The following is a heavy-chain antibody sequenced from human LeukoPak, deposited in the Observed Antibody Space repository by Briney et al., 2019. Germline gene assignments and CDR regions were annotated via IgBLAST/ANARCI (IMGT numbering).Heavy chain of an antibody. CDR1: GFTLSSSW. CDR3: ARDGIEGVTVLDY. J-gene: IGHJ4*02. V-gene: IGHV3-7*01. Sequence: PGGSLRLSCAASGFTLSSSWMTWVRQATGKGLEWVANIKEDGSQKYYMDSVKGRFTISRDNAKNSLYLQMNSLRAEDTAVYYCARDGIEGVTVLDYWGQGTLVTVSS. D-gene: IGHD1-26*01. CDR2: IKEDGSQK.